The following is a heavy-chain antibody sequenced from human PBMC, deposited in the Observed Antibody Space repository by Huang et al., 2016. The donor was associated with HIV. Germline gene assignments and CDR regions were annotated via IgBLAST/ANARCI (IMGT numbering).Heavy chain of an antibody. D-gene: IGHD2-15*01. CDR1: GFTFSSHW. V-gene: IGHV3-74*01. CDR3: ARGVGGNSDY. CDR2: INNDGSTT. Sequence: EVQLVESGGGLVQPGGSLRHACAASGFTFSSHWMHWVRQGPGKGPVWVSRINNDGSTTTYADSVKGRFTSSRDNAKNTLHLQMNRLGVEDTAVYYCARGVGGNSDYWGQGTLVTVSS. J-gene: IGHJ4*02.